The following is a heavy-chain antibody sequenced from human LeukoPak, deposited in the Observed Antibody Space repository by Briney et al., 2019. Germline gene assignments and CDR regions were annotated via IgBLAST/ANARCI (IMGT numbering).Heavy chain of an antibody. CDR3: AKAPVTTCSGAYCYLFDY. J-gene: IGHJ4*02. CDR1: RFTLSSYA. V-gene: IGHV3-23*01. D-gene: IGHD2-15*01. CDR2: ISVSGNT. Sequence: GGSLRLSCAASRFTLSSYAMSWVRQGPGKGLEWVSAISVSGNTYHADSVKGRFTISRDSYKNTLYLQMNSLRAEDAAVYYCAKAPVTTCSGAYCYLFDYWGQGTLVTVSS.